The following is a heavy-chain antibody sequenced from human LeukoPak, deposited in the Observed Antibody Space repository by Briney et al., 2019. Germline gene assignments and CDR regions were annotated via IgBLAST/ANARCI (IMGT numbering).Heavy chain of an antibody. D-gene: IGHD3-3*01. Sequence: SETLSLTCTVSGGSISSYYWSWIRQPPGKGLEWIGYIYYSGSTNYNPSLKSRVTISVDTSKNQFSLKLSSVTAADTAVYYCARGRAYFDDAFDIWGQGTMVTVSS. V-gene: IGHV4-59*01. CDR3: ARGRAYFDDAFDI. CDR1: GGSISSYY. J-gene: IGHJ3*02. CDR2: IYYSGST.